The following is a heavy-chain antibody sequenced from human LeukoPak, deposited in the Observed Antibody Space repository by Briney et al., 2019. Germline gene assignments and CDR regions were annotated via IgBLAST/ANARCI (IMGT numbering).Heavy chain of an antibody. V-gene: IGHV4-59*01. CDR2: IYYSGST. Sequence: SETLSLTCTVSGGSISSYYWSWIRQPPGKGLEWIGYIYYSGSTSYNPSLKSRVTISVDTSKKQFSLKLSSVTAADTAFYYRARYIVSYPHDAFDIWSQGTMVTVSS. CDR1: GGSISSYY. J-gene: IGHJ3*02. CDR3: ARYIVSYPHDAFDI. D-gene: IGHD1-26*01.